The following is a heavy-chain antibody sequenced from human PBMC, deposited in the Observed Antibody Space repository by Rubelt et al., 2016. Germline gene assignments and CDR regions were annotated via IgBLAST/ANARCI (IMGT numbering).Heavy chain of an antibody. CDR2: ISAYNGNT. CDR1: GYTFTSYG. CDR3: ARDLPPFRRYNWNFPLDY. J-gene: IGHJ4*02. V-gene: IGHV1-18*01. Sequence: QVQLVQSGAEVKKPGASVKVSCKASGYTFTSYGISWVRQAPGQGLEWMGWISAYNGNTNYAQKLQGSFTMTTDTATSTAYMELRSLRSDDTAVYYCARDLPPFRRYNWNFPLDYWGQGTLVTVSS. D-gene: IGHD1-7*01.